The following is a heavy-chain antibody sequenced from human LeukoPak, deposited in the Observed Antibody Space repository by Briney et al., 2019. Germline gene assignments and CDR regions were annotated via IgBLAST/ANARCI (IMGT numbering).Heavy chain of an antibody. CDR1: GYTFIAYY. J-gene: IGHJ4*02. V-gene: IGHV1-2*02. CDR2: INPNSGGT. CDR3: ARGSRWWTV. Sequence: ASVKVSCKASGYTFIAYYMHWVRQAPGQGLEWMGWINPNSGGTNYAQKFQGRVTITADKSTSTAYMELSSLRSEDTAVYYCARGSRWWTVWGQGTLVTVSS. D-gene: IGHD2-15*01.